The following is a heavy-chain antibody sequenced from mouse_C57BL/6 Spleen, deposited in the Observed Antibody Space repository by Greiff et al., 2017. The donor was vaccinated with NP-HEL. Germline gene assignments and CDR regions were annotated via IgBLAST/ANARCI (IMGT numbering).Heavy chain of an antibody. CDR2: IYPGDGDT. CDR1: GYAFSSSW. V-gene: IGHV1-82*01. CDR3: AHLLEGDY. Sequence: VQLKESGPELVKPGASVKISCKASGYAFSSSWMNWVKQRPGKGLEWIGRIYPGDGDTNYNGKFKSKATLTADKSSSTAYMQLSSLTSEDSAVYFCAHLLEGDYGGQGTTLTVSS. D-gene: IGHD2-14*01. J-gene: IGHJ2*01.